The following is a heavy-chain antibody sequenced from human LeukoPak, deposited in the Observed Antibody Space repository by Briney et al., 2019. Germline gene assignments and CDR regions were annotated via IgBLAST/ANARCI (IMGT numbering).Heavy chain of an antibody. CDR1: GFTFSSYA. Sequence: GGSLRLSCAASGFTFSSYAMSWVRQAPGKGLEWVSAISGSGGSTYYADSVKGRFTISRDNSRNTLYLQMNSLRAEDTAVYYCAKPLEMATIASGAFDIWGQGTMVTVSS. CDR3: AKPLEMATIASGAFDI. V-gene: IGHV3-23*01. CDR2: ISGSGGST. D-gene: IGHD5-24*01. J-gene: IGHJ3*02.